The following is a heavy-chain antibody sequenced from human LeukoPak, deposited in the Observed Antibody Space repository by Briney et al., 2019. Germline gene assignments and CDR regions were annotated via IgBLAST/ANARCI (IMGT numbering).Heavy chain of an antibody. CDR2: INAGNGNT. Sequence: ASVKVSCKASGYTFTSYGISWVRQAPGQRLEWMGWINAGNGNTKYSQKFQGRVTITRDTSASTAYMELSSLRSEDTAVYYCANMVRGSAMDYWGQGTLVTVSS. CDR1: GYTFTSYG. D-gene: IGHD3-10*01. V-gene: IGHV1-3*01. J-gene: IGHJ4*02. CDR3: ANMVRGSAMDY.